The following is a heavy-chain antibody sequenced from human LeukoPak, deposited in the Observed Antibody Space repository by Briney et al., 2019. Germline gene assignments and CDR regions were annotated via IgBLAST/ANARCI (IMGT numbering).Heavy chain of an antibody. J-gene: IGHJ4*02. D-gene: IGHD3-22*01. CDR2: IYTSGST. Sequence: SETLSLTCTVAGGSISSYYWSWIRQPAGKGLEWIGRIYTSGSTNYNPSLKSRVTMSVDTSKNQFSLKLSSVTAADTVVYYCARVYHDSSGYYSGGFDYWGQGTLVTVSS. V-gene: IGHV4-4*07. CDR1: GGSISSYY. CDR3: ARVYHDSSGYYSGGFDY.